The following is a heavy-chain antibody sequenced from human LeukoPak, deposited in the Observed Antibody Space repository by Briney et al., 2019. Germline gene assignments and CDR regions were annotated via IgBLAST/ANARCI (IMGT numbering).Heavy chain of an antibody. Sequence: GGSLRLSCAASGFTFNIFAMNWVRQAPGKGLEWVSTISGSGDNTYYADSVRGRFTISRDNSKNTLYLQLNTLRAEDTAVYYCAKEMETSSSWYETGGWFDPWGQGTLVTVSS. D-gene: IGHD6-13*01. CDR2: ISGSGDNT. CDR3: AKEMETSSSWYETGGWFDP. V-gene: IGHV3-23*01. J-gene: IGHJ5*02. CDR1: GFTFNIFA.